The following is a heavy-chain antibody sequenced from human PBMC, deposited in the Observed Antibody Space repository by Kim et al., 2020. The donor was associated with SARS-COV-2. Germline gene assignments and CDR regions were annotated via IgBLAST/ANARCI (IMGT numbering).Heavy chain of an antibody. D-gene: IGHD3-22*01. J-gene: IGHJ4*02. V-gene: IGHV3-49*02. CDR3: TRAKGSSGYALDY. Sequence: YAASVKGRFTISRDDSKSIAYLQMNSLKTEDTAVYYCTRAKGSSGYALDYWGQGTLVTVSS.